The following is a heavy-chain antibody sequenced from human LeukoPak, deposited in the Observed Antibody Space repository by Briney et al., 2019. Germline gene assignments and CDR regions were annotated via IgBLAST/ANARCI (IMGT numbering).Heavy chain of an antibody. J-gene: IGHJ4*02. D-gene: IGHD2-2*01. V-gene: IGHV3-20*04. Sequence: GGSLRLSCTASGFAFDEHGMSWVRQVPGKGLEWVSGINWSGGSTDYADPLRGRFTISRDNAKNSLYLQMDSLRAEDTALYYCARAPITSPFYFDYWGQGTLVTVSS. CDR2: INWSGGST. CDR3: ARAPITSPFYFDY. CDR1: GFAFDEHG.